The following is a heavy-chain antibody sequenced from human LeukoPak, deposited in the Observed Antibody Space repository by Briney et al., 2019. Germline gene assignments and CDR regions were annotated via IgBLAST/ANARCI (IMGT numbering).Heavy chain of an antibody. CDR3: AAGTYDSSGYYYQPPPFDY. CDR1: GFTFDDYA. J-gene: IGHJ4*02. Sequence: GGSLRLSCAASGFTFDDYAMHWVRQAPGKGLEWVSGISWNSGSIGYADSVKGRFTISRDNAKNSLYLQMNSLRAEDTALYYCAAGTYDSSGYYYQPPPFDYWGQGTLVTVSS. CDR2: ISWNSGSI. V-gene: IGHV3-9*01. D-gene: IGHD3-22*01.